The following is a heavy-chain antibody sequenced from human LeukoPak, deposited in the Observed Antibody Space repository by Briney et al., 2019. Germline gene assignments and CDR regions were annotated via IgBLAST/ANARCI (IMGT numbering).Heavy chain of an antibody. J-gene: IGHJ4*02. CDR3: ARDVGKSGYGDY. CDR2: ISSSGDTI. Sequence: GGSLRLSCAASGFTFSSYEMNWVRQAPGKGPQWVSYISSSGDTIYYADSVKGRFTTSRDNAKNSLYLQMNSLRAEGTAVYYCARDVGKSGYGDYWGQGTLVTVSS. V-gene: IGHV3-48*03. D-gene: IGHD5-12*01. CDR1: GFTFSSYE.